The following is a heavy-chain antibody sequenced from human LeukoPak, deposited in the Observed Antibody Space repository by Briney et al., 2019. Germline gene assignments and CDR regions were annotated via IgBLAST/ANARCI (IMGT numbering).Heavy chain of an antibody. J-gene: IGHJ6*02. CDR2: IYSGGYT. V-gene: IGHV3-66*01. D-gene: IGHD1-26*01. Sequence: PGGSPRLSCAASGFTVSRNYMSWVRQAPGKGLEWVALIYSGGYTDYAASVKGRFIISRDNSKNTLYLQMSGLRAEDTAVYYCARDREILDGMDVWGQGTTVTVSS. CDR1: GFTVSRNY. CDR3: ARDREILDGMDV.